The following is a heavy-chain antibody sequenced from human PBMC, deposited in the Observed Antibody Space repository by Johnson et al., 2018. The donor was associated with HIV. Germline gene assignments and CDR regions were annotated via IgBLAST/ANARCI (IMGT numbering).Heavy chain of an antibody. J-gene: IGHJ3*01. D-gene: IGHD2-15*01. CDR3: ARVVATAAFDL. Sequence: VQLVESGGGLVQPGGSLRLSCAASGFTFSSYWMSWVRQAPGKGLEWVANIKQDGSEKYYVDSVKGRFTISSDNAKNSLYLQMNSLRAGDTAVYYCARVVATAAFDLWGQGTMVTVSS. CDR1: GFTFSSYW. V-gene: IGHV3-7*05. CDR2: IKQDGSEK.